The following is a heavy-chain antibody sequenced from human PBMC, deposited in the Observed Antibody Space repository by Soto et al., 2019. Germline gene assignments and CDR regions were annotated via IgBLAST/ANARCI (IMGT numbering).Heavy chain of an antibody. J-gene: IGHJ5*02. CDR2: IYYSGST. Sequence: QVKLQESGPGLVKPSQTLSLTCTVSGGSISSGDYYWSWIRQHPGKGLEWIGYIYYSGSTYYNPSLESRVTISVDTSKNQFSLKLSSVTAADTAVYYCARWWSGSRQGFDPWGQGTLVTVSS. CDR3: ARWWSGSRQGFDP. D-gene: IGHD3-3*01. CDR1: GGSISSGDYY. V-gene: IGHV4-31*03.